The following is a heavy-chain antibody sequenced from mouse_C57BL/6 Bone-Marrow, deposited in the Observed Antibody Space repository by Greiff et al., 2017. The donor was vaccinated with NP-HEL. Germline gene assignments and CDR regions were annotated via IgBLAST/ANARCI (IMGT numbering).Heavy chain of an antibody. CDR1: GFTFSDFY. Sequence: EVKLMESGGGLVQSGRSLRLSCATSGFTFSDFYMEWVRQAPGKGLEWIAASRNKANDYTTEYSASVKGRFIVSRDTSQSILYLQMNALRAEDTAIYYCARDAGYSNYGYFDVWGTGTTVTVSS. CDR3: ARDAGYSNYGYFDV. D-gene: IGHD2-5*01. J-gene: IGHJ1*03. V-gene: IGHV7-1*01. CDR2: SRNKANDYTT.